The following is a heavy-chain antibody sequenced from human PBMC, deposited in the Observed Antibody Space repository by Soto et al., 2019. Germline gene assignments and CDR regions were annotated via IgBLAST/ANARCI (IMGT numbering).Heavy chain of an antibody. CDR2: ISYDGSNK. CDR3: ARVSLSGYSYGPELDY. CDR1: GFTFSSYA. Sequence: QVKLVESGGGVVQPGRSLRLSCAASGFTFSSYAMHWVRQAPGKGLEWVAVISYDGSNKYYADSVKGRFTISRDNSKNTLYLQMNSLRAEDTAVYYCARVSLSGYSYGPELDYWGQGTLVTVSS. D-gene: IGHD5-18*01. V-gene: IGHV3-30-3*01. J-gene: IGHJ4*02.